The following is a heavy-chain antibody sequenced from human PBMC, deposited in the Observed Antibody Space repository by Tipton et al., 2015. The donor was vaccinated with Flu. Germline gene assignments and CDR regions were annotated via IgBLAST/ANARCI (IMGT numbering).Heavy chain of an antibody. J-gene: IGHJ6*02. CDR1: GASISSYY. Sequence: LRLSCTVSGASISSYYWSWIRQPPGKGLEWIGFLYKSGSTYYNPSLKSRVSISVDTSKNQFSLKLSSVTAADTAVYYCTRATPDSAWYEEGYSYGMDVWGQGTTVTVSS. CDR3: TRATPDSAWYEEGYSYGMDV. CDR2: LYKSGST. V-gene: IGHV4-59*01. D-gene: IGHD6-19*01.